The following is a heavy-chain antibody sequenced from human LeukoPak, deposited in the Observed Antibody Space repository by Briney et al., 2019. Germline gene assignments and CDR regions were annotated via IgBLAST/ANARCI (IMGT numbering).Heavy chain of an antibody. V-gene: IGHV4-59*12. CDR3: ARGPKPYYYDSSTHWFDP. D-gene: IGHD3-22*01. J-gene: IGHJ5*02. CDR2: ISYSGDT. Sequence: SETLSLTCTVSGGSISSYHWSWIRQTPGKGLEWIGYISYSGDTNYNSSLKSRVTISLDTSKNQFSLKLSSVTAADTAVYYCARGPKPYYYDSSTHWFDPWGRGTLVTVSS. CDR1: GGSISSYH.